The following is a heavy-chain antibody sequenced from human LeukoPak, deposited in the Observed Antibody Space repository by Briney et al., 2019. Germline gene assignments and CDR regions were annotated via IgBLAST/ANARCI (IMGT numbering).Heavy chain of an antibody. CDR3: AREWIQLWSDY. V-gene: IGHV3-30-3*01. D-gene: IGHD5-18*01. CDR1: GFDFNDYD. J-gene: IGHJ4*02. CDR2: ISYDGGNT. Sequence: GGSLRLSCVASGFDFNDYDFHWVRQAPGKGLEWLAVISYDGGNTYYADSVKGRFTISRDNSKNTLYLQMNSLRAEDTAVYYCAREWIQLWSDYWGQGTLVTVSS.